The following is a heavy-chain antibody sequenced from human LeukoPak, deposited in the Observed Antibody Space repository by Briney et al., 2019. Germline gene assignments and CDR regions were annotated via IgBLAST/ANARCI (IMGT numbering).Heavy chain of an antibody. V-gene: IGHV3-74*01. D-gene: IGHD2-21*02. CDR2: INRDGTTT. CDR1: GITLSSYW. CDR3: ARGLNGDYY. Sequence: PGGSLRLSCIASGITLSSYWIHWVRQAPGKGLVWVSRINRDGTTTAYADSVKGRFTISRDNAKNTLYLQMNSLRAEDTAVYYCARGLNGDYYWGQGTLVTVSS. J-gene: IGHJ4*02.